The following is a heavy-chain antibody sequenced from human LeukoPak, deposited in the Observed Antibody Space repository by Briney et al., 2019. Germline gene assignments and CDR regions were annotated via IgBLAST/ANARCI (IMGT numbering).Heavy chain of an antibody. CDR3: ARSPIAAAGPEGAFDI. D-gene: IGHD6-13*01. V-gene: IGHV4-4*07. CDR2: IYTSGST. Sequence: SETLSLTCTVSGGSISSYYWSWLRQPAGKGLEWIGRIYTSGSTNYNPSLKSRVTTSVDTSTHQFSLKLSSVTAADTAVYYCARSPIAAAGPEGAFDIWGQGTMVTVSS. CDR1: GGSISSYY. J-gene: IGHJ3*02.